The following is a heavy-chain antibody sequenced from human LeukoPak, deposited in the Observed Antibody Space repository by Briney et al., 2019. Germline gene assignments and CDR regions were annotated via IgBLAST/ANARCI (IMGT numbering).Heavy chain of an antibody. Sequence: PGGSLRPSCAASGFTFSSHSMNWVRQAPGKGLEWVSFISSSSNYIHYAESLKGRFTISRDNAKNSLYLQMNSLRAEDTAVYYCARDSYSSDPFDYWGQGTLVTVSS. CDR1: GFTFSSHS. V-gene: IGHV3-21*01. CDR2: ISSSSNYI. J-gene: IGHJ4*02. CDR3: ARDSYSSDPFDY. D-gene: IGHD6-19*01.